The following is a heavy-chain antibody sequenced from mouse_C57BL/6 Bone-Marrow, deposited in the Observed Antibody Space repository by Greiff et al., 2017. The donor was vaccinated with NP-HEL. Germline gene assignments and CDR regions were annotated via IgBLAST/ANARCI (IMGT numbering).Heavy chain of an antibody. CDR2: IDPETGGT. Sequence: QVQLKESGAELVRPGASVTLSCKASGYTFTDYEMHWVKQTPVHGLEWIGAIDPETGGTAYNQKFKGKAILTADKSSSTAYMELRSLTSEDSAVYYCTRDRDDYWGQGTTLTVSS. D-gene: IGHD2-14*01. J-gene: IGHJ2*01. CDR1: GYTFTDYE. V-gene: IGHV1-15*01. CDR3: TRDRDDY.